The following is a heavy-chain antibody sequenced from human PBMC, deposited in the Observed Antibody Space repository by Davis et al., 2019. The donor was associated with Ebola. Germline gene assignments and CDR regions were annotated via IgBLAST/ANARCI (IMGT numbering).Heavy chain of an antibody. D-gene: IGHD2-2*03. V-gene: IGHV3-7*01. CDR1: GFTFSSYW. CDR2: IKQDGSDK. Sequence: GESLKISCAASGFTFSSYWMSWVRQAPGKGLEWVANIKQDGSDKNYVDSVKGRFTISRDNAKNTLYLQMNSLRAEDTAVYYCARDLSWILFDYWGQGTLVTVSS. CDR3: ARDLSWILFDY. J-gene: IGHJ4*02.